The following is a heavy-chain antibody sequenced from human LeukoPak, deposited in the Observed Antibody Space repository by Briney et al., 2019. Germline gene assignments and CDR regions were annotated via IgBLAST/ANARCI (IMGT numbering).Heavy chain of an antibody. CDR2: ITSGGSSI. Sequence: GRSLRLSCAASGFTFTTYEMNWVRQAPGKGLEWVSYITSGGSSIYYADSVKGGSTISRDTAKNSLYRQMNRLRAEDTAVYYCARRQFYYYGMDVWGQGTTVTVSS. CDR3: ARRQFYYYGMDV. J-gene: IGHJ6*01. V-gene: IGHV3-48*03. D-gene: IGHD5-24*01. CDR1: GFTFTTYE.